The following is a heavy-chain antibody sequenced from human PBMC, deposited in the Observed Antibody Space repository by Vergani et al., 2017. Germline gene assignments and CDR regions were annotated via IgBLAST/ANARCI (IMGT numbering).Heavy chain of an antibody. CDR3: ARPRTVTTPYPDFQDV. CDR1: GYTFTRYW. V-gene: IGHV5-51*01. J-gene: IGHJ6*02. Sequence: EVPLEQSGAEVKKPGESLKISCKASGYTFTRYWIGWVRHMPGKGLEWMGIVYPGDSDTRYSPSFEGQVTISADKSTNTAYLQWRSLKASDTATYYCARPRTVTTPYPDFQDVWGQGTAVTVSS. D-gene: IGHD4-17*01. CDR2: VYPGDSDT.